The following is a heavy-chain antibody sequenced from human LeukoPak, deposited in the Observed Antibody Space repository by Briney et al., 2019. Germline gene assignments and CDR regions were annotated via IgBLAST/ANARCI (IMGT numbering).Heavy chain of an antibody. V-gene: IGHV4-59*01. CDR1: GGSISSYY. CDR3: ARDVRYSTGFDAFDI. D-gene: IGHD6-25*01. Sequence: SETLSLTCTVSGGSISSYYWSWIRQPPGKGLEWTGYIYYSGSTNYNPSLKSRVTISVDTSKNQFSLKLSSVTAADTAVYYCARDVRYSTGFDAFDIWGQGTMVTVSS. CDR2: IYYSGST. J-gene: IGHJ3*02.